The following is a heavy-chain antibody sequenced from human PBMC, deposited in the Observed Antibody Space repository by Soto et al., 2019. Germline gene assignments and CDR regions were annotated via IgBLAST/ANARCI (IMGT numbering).Heavy chain of an antibody. V-gene: IGHV3-48*02. CDR2: IKGGSDI. CDR1: GFTFSDFS. J-gene: IGHJ4*02. Sequence: EVQLVESGGGLVQRGGSLRLSCAASGFTFSDFSMNWVRQAPGKGLVWVSYIKGGSDISYADSVKGRFTISRDNAKNSLYLEMNSLRDEDTAIYYCARDRDYAYVDWGQGTLVTVSS. CDR3: ARDRDYAYVD. D-gene: IGHD3-16*01.